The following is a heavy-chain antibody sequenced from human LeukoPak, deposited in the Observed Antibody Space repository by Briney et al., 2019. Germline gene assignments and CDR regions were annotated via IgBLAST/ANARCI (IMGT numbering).Heavy chain of an antibody. J-gene: IGHJ4*02. CDR3: AKAFTGAVAGSRGLGY. CDR2: ISGSGGST. V-gene: IGHV3-23*01. Sequence: PGGSLRLSCAASGFTFSSYAMSWVRQAPGKGLEWVSAISGSGGSTYYADSVKGRFTISRDNSKNTLYLQMNSLRAEDTAVYYCAKAFTGAVAGSRGLGYWGQGTLLTVSS. D-gene: IGHD6-19*01. CDR1: GFTFSSYA.